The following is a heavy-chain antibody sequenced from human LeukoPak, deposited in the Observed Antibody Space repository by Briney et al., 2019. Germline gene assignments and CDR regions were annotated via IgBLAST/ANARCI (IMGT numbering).Heavy chain of an antibody. D-gene: IGHD6-6*01. J-gene: IGHJ4*02. CDR2: IKQDGSEK. Sequence: GGSLRLSCAASGFTFSSYWMSWVRQAPGKGLERVANIKQDGSEKYYVDSVKGRFTISRDNAKNSLYLQMNSLRAEDTAVYYCASPWSSSPFDYWGQGTLVTVSS. CDR1: GFTFSSYW. V-gene: IGHV3-7*01. CDR3: ASPWSSSPFDY.